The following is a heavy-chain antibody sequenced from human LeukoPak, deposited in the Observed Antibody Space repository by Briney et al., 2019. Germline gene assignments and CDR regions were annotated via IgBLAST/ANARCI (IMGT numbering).Heavy chain of an antibody. Sequence: SETLSLTCTVSDGSITSYYWSWIRQPPGKGLEWIGHIYDSGSTNYNPSLKSRVTISVDTSKNQFSLKLSSVTAADTAVYYCARVEPEHYYGSGRYEFWGQGTLVTVSS. CDR2: IYDSGST. D-gene: IGHD3-10*01. CDR1: DGSITSYY. J-gene: IGHJ1*01. V-gene: IGHV4-59*01. CDR3: ARVEPEHYYGSGRYEF.